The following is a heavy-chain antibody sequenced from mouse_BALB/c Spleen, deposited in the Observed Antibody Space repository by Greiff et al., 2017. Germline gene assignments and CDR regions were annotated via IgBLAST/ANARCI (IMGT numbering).Heavy chain of an antibody. CDR1: GYTFTDYN. Sequence: EVQLQQSGPELVKPGASVKIPCKASGYTFTDYNMDWVKQSHGKSLEWIGDINPNNGGTIYNQKFKGKATLTVDKSSSTAYMELRSLTSEDTAVYYCARGAYGNYEVDAMDYWGQGTSVTVSS. D-gene: IGHD2-10*02. V-gene: IGHV1-18*01. CDR3: ARGAYGNYEVDAMDY. CDR2: INPNNGGT. J-gene: IGHJ4*01.